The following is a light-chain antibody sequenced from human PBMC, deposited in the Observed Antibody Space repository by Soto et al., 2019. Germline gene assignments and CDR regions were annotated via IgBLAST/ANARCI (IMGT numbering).Light chain of an antibody. Sequence: ILMSQSPSSLSASIGDRVKITCRASQALGNWLAWYQQKPGKAPKLLIHKASTLSQGVPSRFSGFGSGTEYILTISDEQPDDFGTYFCQQYPSYWTFGRGTMVDIK. J-gene: IGKJ1*01. CDR3: QQYPSYWT. V-gene: IGKV1-5*03. CDR1: QALGNW. CDR2: KAS.